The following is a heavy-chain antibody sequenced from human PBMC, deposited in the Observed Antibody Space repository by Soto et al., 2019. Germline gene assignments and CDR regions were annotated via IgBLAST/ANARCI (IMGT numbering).Heavy chain of an antibody. V-gene: IGHV1-18*01. Sequence: GASVKVSCKASGYTFTSYGISWVRQAPGQGLEWMGWISAYNGNTNYAQKLQGRVTMTTDTSTSTAYMELRSLRSDDTAVYYCARDRVMITFGGVIVFQPHFDYWGQGTLVTVSS. D-gene: IGHD3-16*02. J-gene: IGHJ4*02. CDR2: ISAYNGNT. CDR1: GYTFTSYG. CDR3: ARDRVMITFGGVIVFQPHFDY.